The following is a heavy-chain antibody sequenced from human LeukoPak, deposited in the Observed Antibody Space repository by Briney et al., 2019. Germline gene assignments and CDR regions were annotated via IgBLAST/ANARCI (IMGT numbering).Heavy chain of an antibody. CDR1: GFIFSSYG. Sequence: GGSLRLSCAASGFIFSSYGKHWVRQAPGKGLEWVAVIWYDGSNKYYADSVKGRFTISRDNSKNTLYLQVNSLRAEDTAVYYCARDELAVAKKGFLDSWGQGTLVTVSS. D-gene: IGHD6-19*01. CDR2: IWYDGSNK. V-gene: IGHV3-33*01. J-gene: IGHJ4*02. CDR3: ARDELAVAKKGFLDS.